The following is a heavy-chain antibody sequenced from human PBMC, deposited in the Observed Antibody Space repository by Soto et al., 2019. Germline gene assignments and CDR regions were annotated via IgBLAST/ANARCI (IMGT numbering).Heavy chain of an antibody. V-gene: IGHV4-4*07. CDR1: GGSISSYY. D-gene: IGHD6-13*01. CDR2: IYTSGST. Sequence: KPSETLSLTCTVSGGSISSYYWSWIRQPAGKGLEWIGRIYTSGSTNYNPSLKSRVTMSVDTSKNQFSLKLSSVTAADTAVYYCAREALPYSSSWYYFDYWGQGTLVTVSS. J-gene: IGHJ4*02. CDR3: AREALPYSSSWYYFDY.